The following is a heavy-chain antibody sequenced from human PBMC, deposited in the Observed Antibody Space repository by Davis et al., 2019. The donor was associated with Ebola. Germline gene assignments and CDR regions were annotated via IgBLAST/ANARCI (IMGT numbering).Heavy chain of an antibody. J-gene: IGHJ6*02. CDR3: ARVKYSGYGHYYYYYGMDV. Sequence: MPSETLSLTCAVYGGSFSGYYWSWIRQPPGKGLEWIGAINHSGSTNYNPSLKSRVTISVDTSKNQFSLKLSSVTAADTAVYYCARVKYSGYGHYYYYYGMDVWGQGTTVTVSS. CDR2: INHSGST. CDR1: GGSFSGYY. D-gene: IGHD5-12*01. V-gene: IGHV4-34*01.